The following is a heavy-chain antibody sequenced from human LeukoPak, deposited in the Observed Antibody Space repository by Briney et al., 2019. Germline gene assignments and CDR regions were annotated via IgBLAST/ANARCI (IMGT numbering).Heavy chain of an antibody. Sequence: ASVKVSCKASGYTFTGYYLQWVRQAPGLGLEWMGWLNPSSGATEYSQKFQGRVTITRDTSISTVYMELTRLRSDDTAVYYCARGPEGSSMVRDNWFDPWGQGTLVTVSS. D-gene: IGHD3-10*01. V-gene: IGHV1-2*02. CDR1: GYTFTGYY. CDR3: ARGPEGSSMVRDNWFDP. J-gene: IGHJ5*02. CDR2: LNPSSGAT.